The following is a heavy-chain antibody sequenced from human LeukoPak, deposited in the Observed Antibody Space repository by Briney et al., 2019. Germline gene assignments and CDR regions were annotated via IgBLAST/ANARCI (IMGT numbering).Heavy chain of an antibody. J-gene: IGHJ3*02. CDR3: ERVSVAPTRGDDAFDI. Sequence: SETLSLTCTVSGGSISSYYWSWIRQPPGKGLEWIGYIYYSGSTNYNPSLKSRVTISVDTSKNQFSLKLSSVTAADTAVYYCERVSVAPTRGDDAFDIWGQGTMVTVSS. V-gene: IGHV4-59*08. CDR2: IYYSGST. CDR1: GGSISSYY. D-gene: IGHD3-10*01.